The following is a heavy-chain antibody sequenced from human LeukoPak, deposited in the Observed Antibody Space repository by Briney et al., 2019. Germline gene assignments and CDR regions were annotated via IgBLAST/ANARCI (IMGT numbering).Heavy chain of an antibody. D-gene: IGHD1-26*01. CDR3: ARQGYTASYYFLDF. CDR1: GDFIRSYW. V-gene: IGHV4-4*07. J-gene: IGHJ4*02. Sequence: SETLSLTCDVSGDFIRSYWWGWVRQPAGKGLEWIGRIYATGSTKFNPSLKSRPTMSMDTSTNQLSLKLSLTLTSVTAADTAVYFCARQGYTASYYFLDFWSQGTLVTVSP. CDR2: IYATGST.